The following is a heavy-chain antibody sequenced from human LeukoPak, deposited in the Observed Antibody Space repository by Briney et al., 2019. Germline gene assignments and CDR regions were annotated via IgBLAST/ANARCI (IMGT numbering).Heavy chain of an antibody. V-gene: IGHV3-23*01. Sequence: PGGSLRLSCAASGFTFSSYAMSWVRQAPGKGPEWVSAISGSGGSTYYADSVKGRFTISRDNSKNTLYLQMNSLRAEDTAVYYCAKPRKYQPHMDVWGKGTTVTVSS. CDR2: ISGSGGST. J-gene: IGHJ6*04. CDR3: AKPRKYQPHMDV. D-gene: IGHD2-2*01. CDR1: GFTFSSYA.